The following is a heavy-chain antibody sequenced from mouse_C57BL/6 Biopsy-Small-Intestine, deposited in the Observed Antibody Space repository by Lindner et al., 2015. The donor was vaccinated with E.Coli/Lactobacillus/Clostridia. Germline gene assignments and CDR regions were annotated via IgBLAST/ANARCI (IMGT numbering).Heavy chain of an antibody. D-gene: IGHD2-1*01. J-gene: IGHJ3*01. CDR1: GFTFSDCG. Sequence: EVQLQESGGGLVKPGGSLKLSCAASGFTFSDCGMHWVRQAPEKGLEWVAYISSGSSTIYYADTMEGRFTISRDNAKNTLFLQMTSLRSEDTAMYYRTRPEGNWFANWGQGTLVTVSA. CDR2: ISSGSSTI. CDR3: TRPEGNWFAN. V-gene: IGHV5-17*01.